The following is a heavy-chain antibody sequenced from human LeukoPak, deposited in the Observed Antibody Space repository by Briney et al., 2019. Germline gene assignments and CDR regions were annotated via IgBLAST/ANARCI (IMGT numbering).Heavy chain of an antibody. CDR1: GYTFTSYY. V-gene: IGHV1-46*01. Sequence: GASVTVSCKASGYTFTSYYMHWVRQAPGQGLEWMGLINPSGGSTSYAQKFQGRVTMTRDTSTSTVYMELSSLRSEDTAVYYCARGYLYYYDSSGLFDYWGQGTLVTVS. CDR2: INPSGGST. CDR3: ARGYLYYYDSSGLFDY. D-gene: IGHD3-22*01. J-gene: IGHJ4*02.